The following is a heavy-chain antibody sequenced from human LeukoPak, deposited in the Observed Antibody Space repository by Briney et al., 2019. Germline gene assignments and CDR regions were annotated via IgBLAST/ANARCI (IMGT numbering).Heavy chain of an antibody. CDR1: GYIFTTYW. Sequence: GESLKISCKGSGYIFTTYWIGWARQMPGKGLEWMGIISPGDSDTRYSPSFQGQVTISADKSITTSYLQWSSLKASDTAMYYCARRYSSGLYDYFDYWGQGTLVTVSS. V-gene: IGHV5-51*01. J-gene: IGHJ4*02. D-gene: IGHD6-19*01. CDR2: ISPGDSDT. CDR3: ARRYSSGLYDYFDY.